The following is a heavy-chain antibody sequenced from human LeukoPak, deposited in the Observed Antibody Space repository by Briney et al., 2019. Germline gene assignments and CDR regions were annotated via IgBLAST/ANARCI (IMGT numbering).Heavy chain of an antibody. Sequence: PGRSLRLSCAASRFTFSSYAMHWVRQAPGKGLEWVAVISYDGSNKYYADSVKGRFTISRDNSKNTLYLQMNSLRAEDTAVYYCAKGKFTGYYESLDYWGQGTLVTVSS. CDR3: AKGKFTGYYESLDY. CDR1: RFTFSSYA. J-gene: IGHJ4*02. V-gene: IGHV3-30-3*01. CDR2: ISYDGSNK. D-gene: IGHD3-9*01.